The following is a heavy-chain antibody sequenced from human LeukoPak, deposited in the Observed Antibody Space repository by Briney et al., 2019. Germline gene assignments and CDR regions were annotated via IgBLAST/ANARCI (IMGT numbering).Heavy chain of an antibody. D-gene: IGHD3-10*02. CDR2: IYSGGSK. V-gene: IGHV3-53*03. CDR1: GFIVSNNY. CDR3: AELGITMIGGV. J-gene: IGHJ6*04. Sequence: GGSLRLSCAASGFIVSNNYMSWVRQPPGKGLEWVSVIYSGGSKYYADSVKGRFTISRDNAKNSLYLQMSSLRAEDTAVYYCAELGITMIGGVWGKGTTVTISS.